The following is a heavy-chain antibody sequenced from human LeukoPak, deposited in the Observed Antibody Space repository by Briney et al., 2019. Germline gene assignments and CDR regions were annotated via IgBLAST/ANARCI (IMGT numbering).Heavy chain of an antibody. V-gene: IGHV4-59*01. D-gene: IGHD3-10*01. J-gene: IGHJ4*02. CDR2: IYYSGIT. CDR1: GGSISSYY. CDR3: ARIPNYYGSGSYVDY. Sequence: SETLSVTCTVSGGSISSYYWSWIRQPPGKGLEWIGYIYYSGITNYNPSLKSRVTISVDTSKSQLSLKLSSVTAADTAVYFCARIPNYYGSGSYVDYWGQGTLVTVSS.